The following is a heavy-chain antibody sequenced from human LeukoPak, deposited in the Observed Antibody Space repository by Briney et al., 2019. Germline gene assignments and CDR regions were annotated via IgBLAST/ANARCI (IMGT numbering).Heavy chain of an antibody. CDR3: ARGGGAYVPGYFDY. D-gene: IGHD3-10*02. CDR2: ISSTSSYI. Sequence: GGSLRLSCAASGFTFSSYSMNWVRQAPGKGLEWVSSISSTSSYIYYADSVKGRFTISRDNAKNSLYLQMNSLGAEDTAVYYGARGGGAYVPGYFDYWGQGTLVTVSS. CDR1: GFTFSSYS. J-gene: IGHJ4*02. V-gene: IGHV3-21*01.